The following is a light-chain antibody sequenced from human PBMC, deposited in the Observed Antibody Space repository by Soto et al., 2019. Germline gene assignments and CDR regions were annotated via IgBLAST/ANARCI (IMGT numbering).Light chain of an antibody. CDR1: SSDATDYNY. V-gene: IGLV2-14*03. CDR2: DVS. Sequence: QSALTQPASVSGSPGQSITISCTGTSSDATDYNYVSWFQQHPGKAPKLIIYDVSNRPSGVSNRFSASKSANTASLTISGLQAEDEADYYCSSYSTSSTPYVFGTGTKVTVL. CDR3: SSYSTSSTPYV. J-gene: IGLJ1*01.